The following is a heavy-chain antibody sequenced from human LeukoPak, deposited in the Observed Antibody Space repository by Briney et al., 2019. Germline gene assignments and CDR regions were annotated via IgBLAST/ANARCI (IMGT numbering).Heavy chain of an antibody. CDR2: IYYSGST. V-gene: IGHV4-59*08. Sequence: PSETLSLTCTVSGGSISSYYWSWIRQPPGKGLEWIGYIYYSGSTNYNPSLKSRVTISVDTSKNQFSLKLSSVTAADTAVYYCAGHSGYYSSYNWFDPWGQGTLVTVSS. CDR3: AGHSGYYSSYNWFDP. D-gene: IGHD3-22*01. J-gene: IGHJ5*02. CDR1: GGSISSYY.